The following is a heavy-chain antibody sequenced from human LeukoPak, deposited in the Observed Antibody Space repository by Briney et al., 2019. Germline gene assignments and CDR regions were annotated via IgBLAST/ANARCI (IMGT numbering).Heavy chain of an antibody. CDR2: ISYDGSNK. V-gene: IGHV3-30-3*01. Sequence: SCKASGFTFISYAMHWVRQAPGKGLEWVAVISYDGSNKYYADSVKGRFTISRDNSKNTLYLQMNSLRAEDTAVYYCARGATGYWGQGTLVTVSS. CDR1: GFTFISYA. J-gene: IGHJ4*02. CDR3: ARGATGY.